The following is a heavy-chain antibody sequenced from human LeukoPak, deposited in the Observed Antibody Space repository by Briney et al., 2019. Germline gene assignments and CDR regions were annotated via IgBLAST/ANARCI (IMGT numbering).Heavy chain of an antibody. CDR1: GFTFSSRG. D-gene: IGHD3-3*01. CDR2: ISGSSTYI. J-gene: IGHJ4*02. V-gene: IGHV3-21*01. Sequence: PGGSLRLSCAASGFTFSSRGMNWVRQAPGKGLEWVSSISGSSTYIYYADSVKGRFTISRDNAKNSLYLQMNSLRAEDTAVYYCARGSEWSSGVSDYWGQGTLVTVSS. CDR3: ARGSEWSSGVSDY.